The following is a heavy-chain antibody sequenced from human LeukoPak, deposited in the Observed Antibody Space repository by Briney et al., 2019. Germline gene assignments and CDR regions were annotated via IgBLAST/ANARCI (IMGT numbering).Heavy chain of an antibody. D-gene: IGHD1-1*01. CDR1: GGTFSSCA. CDR3: AREIDPGLTGTHDY. CDR2: IIPILGIA. Sequence: GASVKVSCKASGGTFSSCAISWVRQAPGQGLEWMGRIIPILGIANYAQKFQGRVTITADKSTSTAYMELSSLRSEDTAVYYCAREIDPGLTGTHDYWGQGTLVTVSS. J-gene: IGHJ4*02. V-gene: IGHV1-69*04.